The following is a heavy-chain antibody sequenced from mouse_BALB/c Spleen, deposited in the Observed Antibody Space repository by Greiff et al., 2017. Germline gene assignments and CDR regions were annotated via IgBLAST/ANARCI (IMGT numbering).Heavy chain of an antibody. CDR2: IWAGGST. J-gene: IGHJ3*01. CDR1: GFSLTSYG. CDR3: ARDRGYPPWFAY. V-gene: IGHV2-9*02. D-gene: IGHD2-14*01. Sequence: VKLQESGPGLVAPSQSLSITCTVSGFSLTSYGVHWVRQPPGKGLEWLGVIWAGGSTNYNSALMSRLSISTDNSKSQVFLKMNSLQTDDTAMYYCARDRGYPPWFAYWGQGTLVTVSA.